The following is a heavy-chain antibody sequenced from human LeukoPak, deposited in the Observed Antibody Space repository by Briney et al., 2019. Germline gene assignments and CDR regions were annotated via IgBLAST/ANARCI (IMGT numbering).Heavy chain of an antibody. D-gene: IGHD3-22*01. V-gene: IGHV3-23*01. CDR3: AKRSGEVVVTYFDY. CDR1: GSTFSSYA. Sequence: GGSLRVSCAASGSTFSSYAMSWVRQAPGKGLEWVSAISGSGGSTYYADSVKGRFTISRDNSKNTLYLQMNSLRAEDTAVYYCAKRSGEVVVTYFDYWGQGTLVTVSS. J-gene: IGHJ4*02. CDR2: ISGSGGST.